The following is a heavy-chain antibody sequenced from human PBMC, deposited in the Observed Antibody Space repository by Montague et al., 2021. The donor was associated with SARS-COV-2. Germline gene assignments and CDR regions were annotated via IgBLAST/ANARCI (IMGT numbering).Heavy chain of an antibody. D-gene: IGHD6-13*01. J-gene: IGHJ4*02. V-gene: IGHV4-4*07. CDR3: ARDSYFSSWHEAEDYFDY. CDR2: IYPSGGIFDSGRT. CDR1: GGSISGYF. Sequence: SETLSLTCSVSGGSISGYFWSWIRQPAGKGLEWIGRIYPSGGIFDSGRTNYHPSLKSRVTVSIYTSRNQFSPSLNSVTAADTAVYFCARDSYFSSWHEAEDYFDYWGQGILVAVSS.